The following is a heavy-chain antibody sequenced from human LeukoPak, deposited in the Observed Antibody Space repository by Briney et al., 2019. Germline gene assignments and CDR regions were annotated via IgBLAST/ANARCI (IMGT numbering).Heavy chain of an antibody. CDR2: INHSGST. CDR3: ARGGVGIAARRFDY. D-gene: IGHD6-6*01. V-gene: IGHV4-34*01. Sequence: SETLSLTCAVYGGSFSGYYWSWIRQXXXXXXXXXGEINHSGSTNYNPSLKSRVTISVDTSKNQFSLKLSSVTAADTAVYYCARGGVGIAARRFDYWGQGTLVTVSS. J-gene: IGHJ4*02. CDR1: GGSFSGYY.